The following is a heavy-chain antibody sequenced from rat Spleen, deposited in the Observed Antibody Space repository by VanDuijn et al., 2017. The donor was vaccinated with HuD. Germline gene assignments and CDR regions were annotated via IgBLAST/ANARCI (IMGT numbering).Heavy chain of an antibody. Sequence: EVLLVESGGGLVQPGRSLKLSCAASGFTFSYYGMHWIRQAPTKGLEWVASISPSGGSSYYRDSVKGRFTISRDNAKSTLYLQMDSQRSEDTATYYCATDSVYYGFGFAYWGQGTLVTVSS. CDR3: ATDSVYYGFGFAY. J-gene: IGHJ3*01. CDR2: ISPSGGSS. V-gene: IGHV5-19*01. D-gene: IGHD1-6*01. CDR1: GFTFSYYG.